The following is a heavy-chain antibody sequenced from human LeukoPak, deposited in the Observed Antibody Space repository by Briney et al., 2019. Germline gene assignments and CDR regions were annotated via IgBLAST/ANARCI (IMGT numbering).Heavy chain of an antibody. J-gene: IGHJ3*02. D-gene: IGHD3-16*02. CDR2: IYTSGST. CDR1: GGSISSSGYY. CDR3: ARAPIMITFGGVIPDDAFDI. V-gene: IGHV4-61*02. Sequence: SETLSLTCTVSGGSISSSGYYWSWIRQPAGKGLEWIGRIYTSGSTNYNPSLKSRVTMSVDTSKNQFSLKLSSVTAADTAVYYCARAPIMITFGGVIPDDAFDIWGQGTMVTVSS.